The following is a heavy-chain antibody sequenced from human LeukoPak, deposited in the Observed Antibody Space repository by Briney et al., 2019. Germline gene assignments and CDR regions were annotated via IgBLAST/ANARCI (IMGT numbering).Heavy chain of an antibody. V-gene: IGHV1-18*01. Sequence: ASVKVSCKASGYTFTSYGISWVRQAPGQGLEWMGWISAYNGNTNYAQKLQGRVTMTTDTSTSTAYVELRSLRSDDTAVYYCARVPQGSSWPYYFDYWGQGTLVTVSS. CDR3: ARVPQGSSWPYYFDY. D-gene: IGHD6-13*01. CDR1: GYTFTSYG. CDR2: ISAYNGNT. J-gene: IGHJ4*02.